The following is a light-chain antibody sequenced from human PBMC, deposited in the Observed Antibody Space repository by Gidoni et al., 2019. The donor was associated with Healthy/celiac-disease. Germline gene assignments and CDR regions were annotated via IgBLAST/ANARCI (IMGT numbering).Light chain of an antibody. Sequence: QSVLTQPPSVSEAPGQRVTIPCTGSSSNIGAGYDVHWYQQLPGTAPKLLIYGNSNRPSGVPDRFSGSKSGTSASRAITGLQAEDEADYYCQSYDSSLSGSVFGGGTKLTVL. CDR2: GNS. CDR1: SSNIGAGYD. V-gene: IGLV1-40*01. J-gene: IGLJ3*02. CDR3: QSYDSSLSGSV.